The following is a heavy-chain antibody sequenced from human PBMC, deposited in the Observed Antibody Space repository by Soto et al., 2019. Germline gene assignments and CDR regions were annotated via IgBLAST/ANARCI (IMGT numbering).Heavy chain of an antibody. CDR3: APPGLVGATSQFDY. CDR1: GFAFSTYG. CDR2: ISALGGRT. D-gene: IGHD1-26*01. Sequence: PGGSLRLSCAASGFAFSTYGVSWVRQAPGKGLEWVSGISALGGRTDYAGSVKGRFTISRDNSKNTLYLQMNSLRAEDTAVYYCAPPGLVGATSQFDYWGQGTLVTVSS. J-gene: IGHJ4*02. V-gene: IGHV3-23*01.